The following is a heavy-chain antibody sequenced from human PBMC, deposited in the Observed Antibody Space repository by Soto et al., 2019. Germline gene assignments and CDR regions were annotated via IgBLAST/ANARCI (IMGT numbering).Heavy chain of an antibody. V-gene: IGHV3-7*03. CDR3: AKVRTPGQWLAEEYYFDY. CDR2: IHQDGSDK. CDR1: GFTFSSYW. J-gene: IGHJ4*02. D-gene: IGHD6-19*01. Sequence: GGSLRLSCVASGFTFSSYWMTWVRQAPGKGLERVANIHQDGSDKYYVDSVKGRFTISRDNARNSLYLQMNSLRAEDTAVYYCAKVRTPGQWLAEEYYFDYWGQGTLVTVSS.